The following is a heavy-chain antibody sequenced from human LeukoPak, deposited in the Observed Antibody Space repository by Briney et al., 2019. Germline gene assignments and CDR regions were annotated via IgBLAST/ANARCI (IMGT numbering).Heavy chain of an antibody. CDR3: ARSGYSYGYTGEKYYYYYMDV. J-gene: IGHJ6*03. D-gene: IGHD5-18*01. Sequence: PSETLSLTCTVSGGSISSGGYYWSWIRQPPGKGLEWIGYIYHSGSTYYNPSLKSRVTISVDRSKNQFSLKLSSVTAADTAVYYCARSGYSYGYTGEKYYYYYMDVWGKGTTVTISS. V-gene: IGHV4-30-2*01. CDR1: GGSISSGGYY. CDR2: IYHSGST.